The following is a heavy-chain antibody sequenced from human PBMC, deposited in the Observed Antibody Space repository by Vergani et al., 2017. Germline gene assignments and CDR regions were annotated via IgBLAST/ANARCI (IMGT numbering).Heavy chain of an antibody. J-gene: IGHJ1*01. CDR1: GFTFDTYT. V-gene: IGHV3-23*01. D-gene: IGHD3-10*01. CDR3: TTAWGWYYLHSEYFQY. CDR2: ISSGGGDI. Sequence: EVQLLESGGGLVQPGGSRRLSCAGAGFTFDTYTMAYVRQAPGKGLEWVATISSGGGDIFYADSVKGRFTISRDNSKNTLFLQMNSLKDEDTAVYYCTTAWGWYYLHSEYFQYWGRGTLVSVSS.